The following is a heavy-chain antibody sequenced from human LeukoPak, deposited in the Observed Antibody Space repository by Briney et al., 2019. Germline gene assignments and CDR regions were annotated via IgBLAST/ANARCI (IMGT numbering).Heavy chain of an antibody. J-gene: IGHJ4*02. CDR3: ARQGSSNWNYYFDY. D-gene: IGHD6-13*01. Sequence: SETLSLTCTVSGGSISSSSYYWGWIRQPPGKGLEWIGSIYYSGGTYYNPSLKSRVTISVVTSKNQFSLRLSSVTAADTAVYYCARQGSSNWNYYFDYWGQGTLVTVSS. CDR1: GGSISSSSYY. V-gene: IGHV4-39*01. CDR2: IYYSGGT.